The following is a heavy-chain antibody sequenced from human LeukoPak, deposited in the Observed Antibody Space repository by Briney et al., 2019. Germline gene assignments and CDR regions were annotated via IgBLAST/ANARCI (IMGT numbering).Heavy chain of an antibody. V-gene: IGHV5-51*01. D-gene: IGHD3-22*01. CDR3: ARLMYYYDSSGYYYYYYYMDV. CDR1: GYSFTSYW. J-gene: IGHJ6*03. Sequence: GESLKISCKGSGYSFTSYWIGWVRHMPGKGLERVGIIDPGDSDTRYSPSFQGQVTISADKSISTAYLQWSSLKASDTAMYYCARLMYYYDSSGYYYYYYYMDVWGKGTTVTVSS. CDR2: IDPGDSDT.